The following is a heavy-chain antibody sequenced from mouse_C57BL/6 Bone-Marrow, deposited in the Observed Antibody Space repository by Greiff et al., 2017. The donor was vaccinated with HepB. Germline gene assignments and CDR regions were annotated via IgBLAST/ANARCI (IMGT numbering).Heavy chain of an antibody. D-gene: IGHD2-4*01. CDR3: AREGEMGLRAWFAY. Sequence: EVKLMESGGGLVKPGGSLKLSCAASGFTFSSYAMSWVRQTPEKRLEWVATISDGGSYTYYPDNVKGRFTISRDNAKNNLYLQMSNLKSEDTAMYYCAREGEMGLRAWFAYWGQGTLVTVSA. J-gene: IGHJ3*01. V-gene: IGHV5-4*01. CDR1: GFTFSSYA. CDR2: ISDGGSYT.